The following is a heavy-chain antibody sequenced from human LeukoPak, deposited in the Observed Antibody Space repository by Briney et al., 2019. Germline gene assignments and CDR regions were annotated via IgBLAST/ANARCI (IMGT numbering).Heavy chain of an antibody. CDR2: MNPNSGNT. J-gene: IGHJ4*02. D-gene: IGHD3-3*01. Sequence: ASVKVSCKASGYTFTSYDINWVRQATGQGLEWMGWMNPNSGNTGYAQKLQGRVTMTRNTSISTAYMELSSLRSEDTAVYYCARGGNYDFWSGYYLRGIYYFDYWGQGTLVTVSS. CDR1: GYTFTSYD. CDR3: ARGGNYDFWSGYYLRGIYYFDY. V-gene: IGHV1-8*01.